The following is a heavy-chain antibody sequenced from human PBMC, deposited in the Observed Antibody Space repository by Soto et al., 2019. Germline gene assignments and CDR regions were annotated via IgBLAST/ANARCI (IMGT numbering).Heavy chain of an antibody. CDR2: IIPMLGMS. CDR3: ATNYGSGSTHFDY. Sequence: QVQLVQSGAEVKKPGSPVRVSCTASGDTFNFYTISWVRQVPGQGPEWMGRIIPMLGMSNYGQKFQGRVTIMADKSTSTVYMNLSGLTSEDTAVYYCATNYGSGSTHFDYWGQGTLVTVSS. J-gene: IGHJ4*02. V-gene: IGHV1-69*02. CDR1: GDTFNFYT. D-gene: IGHD3-10*01.